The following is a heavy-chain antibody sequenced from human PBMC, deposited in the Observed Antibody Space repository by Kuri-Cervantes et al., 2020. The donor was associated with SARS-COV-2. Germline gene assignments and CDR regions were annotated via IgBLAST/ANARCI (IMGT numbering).Heavy chain of an antibody. CDR2: ISSSSSNI. J-gene: IGHJ3*02. Sequence: GESMKISCAASGFTFSSYSMNWVRQAPGKGLEWVSSISSSSSNIYYAQTVKGRFTITRDNAKNSLYLQMNSLRADDTAVYYCARAGVAGTDVGNGAFDIWGQGTMVTVSS. D-gene: IGHD1-14*01. CDR3: ARAGVAGTDVGNGAFDI. V-gene: IGHV3-21*01. CDR1: GFTFSSYS.